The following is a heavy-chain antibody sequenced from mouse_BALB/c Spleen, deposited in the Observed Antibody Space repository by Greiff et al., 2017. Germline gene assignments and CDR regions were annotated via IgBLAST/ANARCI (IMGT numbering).Heavy chain of an antibody. CDR2: ISTYYGDA. D-gene: IGHD1-1*01. V-gene: IGHV1S137*01. CDR3: ARVYYYGSFDY. Sequence: QVQLQQSGAELVRPGVSVKISCKGSGYTFTDYAMHWVKQSHAKSLEWIGVISTYYGDASYNQKFKGKATMTVDKSSSTAYMELARLTSEDSAIYYCARVYYYGSFDYWGQGTTLTVSS. J-gene: IGHJ2*01. CDR1: GYTFTDYA.